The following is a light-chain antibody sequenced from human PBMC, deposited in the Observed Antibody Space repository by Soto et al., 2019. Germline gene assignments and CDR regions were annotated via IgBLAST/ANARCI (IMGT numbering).Light chain of an antibody. CDR3: QQLNSYPHT. CDR1: QGISSY. Sequence: DIQLTQSPSFLSASVGDRVTITCRARQGISSYLAWYQQIPGKAPKLLIYAASTLQSGVPSRFSGSGSGTEFTLTISSLQPEDFASYYCQQLNSYPHTFGQGTKLEIK. CDR2: AAS. J-gene: IGKJ2*01. V-gene: IGKV1-9*01.